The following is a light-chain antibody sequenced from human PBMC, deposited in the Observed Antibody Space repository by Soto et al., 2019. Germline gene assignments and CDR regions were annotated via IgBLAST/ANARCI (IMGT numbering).Light chain of an antibody. J-gene: IGKJ3*01. Sequence: EIVLTQSPGTLSLSPGERATNSCRANQSVSSSYLAWYQQKPGQAPRLLIYGASSRATGIPDRFSGSGSGTDFTLTISRLEPEDFAVYYCQQYGSSPRFTFGPGTKVDIK. V-gene: IGKV3-20*01. CDR2: GAS. CDR3: QQYGSSPRFT. CDR1: QSVSSSY.